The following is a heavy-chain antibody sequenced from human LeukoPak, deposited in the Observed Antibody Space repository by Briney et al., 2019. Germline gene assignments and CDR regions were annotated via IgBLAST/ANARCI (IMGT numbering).Heavy chain of an antibody. CDR3: ARGSYYDDSSGLAPDY. CDR1: GFTFSSYA. V-gene: IGHV3-20*04. Sequence: GGSLRLSCVASGFTFSSYAMSWVRQAPGKGLEWVSGVNWNGDSTGYADSVKGRFTISRDNAKNSLYLQMNSLRAEDTALYYCARGSYYDDSSGLAPDYWGQGTLVTVSS. D-gene: IGHD3-22*01. CDR2: VNWNGDST. J-gene: IGHJ4*02.